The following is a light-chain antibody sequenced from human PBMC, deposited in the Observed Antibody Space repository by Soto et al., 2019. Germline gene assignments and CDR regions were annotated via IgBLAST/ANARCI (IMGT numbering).Light chain of an antibody. J-gene: IGLJ3*02. CDR1: SSDVGGYNY. CDR3: SSYTTISTLEV. CDR2: EVS. V-gene: IGLV2-14*01. Sequence: QSALTQPASVSGSPERSITISCTGTSSDVGGYNYVSWYQQHPGKAPKLMIYEVSNRPSGVSNRFSGSKSGNTASLTISGLQAEDEADYYCSSYTTISTLEVFGGGTKLTVL.